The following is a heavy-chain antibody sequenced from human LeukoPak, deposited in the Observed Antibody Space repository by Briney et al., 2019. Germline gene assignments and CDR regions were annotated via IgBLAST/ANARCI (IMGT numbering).Heavy chain of an antibody. CDR3: AKHSRSGYSAYENAFDI. CDR1: GGSISSSSYY. Sequence: PSETLSLTCTVSGGSISSSSYYWDWIRQPPGKGLEWIGSIYYSGSTYYNPSLKSRVTISVDTSKNQSSLKLNSVTAADTAVYYCAKHSRSGYSAYENAFDIWGQGTMVTVSS. J-gene: IGHJ3*02. V-gene: IGHV4-39*01. D-gene: IGHD5-12*01. CDR2: IYYSGST.